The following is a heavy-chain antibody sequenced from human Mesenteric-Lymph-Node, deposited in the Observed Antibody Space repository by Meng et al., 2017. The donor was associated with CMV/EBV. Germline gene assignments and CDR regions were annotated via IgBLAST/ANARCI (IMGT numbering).Heavy chain of an antibody. J-gene: IGHJ5*02. D-gene: IGHD6-13*01. CDR3: ARRPRGAAAGNWFDP. V-gene: IGHV4-34*01. Sequence: SETLSLTCAVYGGSFSGYHWSWIRQPPGKGLEWIGEINHSGSTNYNPSLKCRVTISVDTSKNQFSLKLSSVTAADTAVYYCARRPRGAAAGNWFDPWGQGTLVTVSS. CDR2: INHSGST. CDR1: GGSFSGYH.